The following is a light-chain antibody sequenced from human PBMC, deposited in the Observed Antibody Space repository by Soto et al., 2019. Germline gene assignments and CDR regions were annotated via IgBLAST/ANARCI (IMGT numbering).Light chain of an antibody. CDR2: LEGSGSY. J-gene: IGLJ2*01. CDR1: SGHSSYI. CDR3: ETXXSKDVV. Sequence: QLVLTQSSSASASLGSSVKLTCTLSSGHSSYIIAWHQQQPGKAPRYLMKLEGSGSYNKGSGVPDRFSGSSSGADRYLTISNLQSXDXXXYYCETXXSKDVVFGGGTKLTVL. V-gene: IGLV4-60*03.